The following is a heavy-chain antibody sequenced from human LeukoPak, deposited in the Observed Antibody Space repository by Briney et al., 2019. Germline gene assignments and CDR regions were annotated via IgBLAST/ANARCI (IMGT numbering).Heavy chain of an antibody. CDR1: GYTFTGYY. CDR3: AKEAYGKCLNLFDS. Sequence: ASVKVSCKASGYTFTGYYMRWVRQAPGQGLEWMGSINPNSGGTNYAQKFQGRFTMDRDTSSSTGYVELSRLRVEDTARYYCAKEAYGKCLNLFDSWGQGTLVTVSS. J-gene: IGHJ5*01. D-gene: IGHD4-17*01. CDR2: INPNSGGT. V-gene: IGHV1-2*02.